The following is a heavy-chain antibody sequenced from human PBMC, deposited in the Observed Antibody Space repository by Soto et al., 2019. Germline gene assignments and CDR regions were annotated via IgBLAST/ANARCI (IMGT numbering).Heavy chain of an antibody. CDR2: IWYDGSNK. V-gene: IGHV3-33*01. CDR1: GFTFSSYG. D-gene: IGHD6-6*01. CDR3: ARERPKSSSSTLDY. Sequence: PGGSLRLSCAASGFTFSSYGMHWVRQAPGKGLEWVAVIWYDGSNKYYADSVKGRFTISRDNSKNTLYLQMNSLRAEDTAVYYCARERPKSSSSTLDYWGQGTLVTVSS. J-gene: IGHJ4*02.